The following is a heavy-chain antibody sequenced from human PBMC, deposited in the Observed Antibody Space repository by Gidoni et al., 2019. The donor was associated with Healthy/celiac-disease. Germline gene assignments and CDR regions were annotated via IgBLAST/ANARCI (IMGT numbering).Heavy chain of an antibody. D-gene: IGHD6-13*01. CDR2: IIPIFGTA. Sequence: GIIPIFGTANYAQKFQGRVTITADESTSTAYMELSSLRSEDTAVYYCARASGLAAYYYYGMDVWGQGTTVTVS. J-gene: IGHJ6*02. CDR3: ARASGLAAYYYYGMDV. V-gene: IGHV1-69*01.